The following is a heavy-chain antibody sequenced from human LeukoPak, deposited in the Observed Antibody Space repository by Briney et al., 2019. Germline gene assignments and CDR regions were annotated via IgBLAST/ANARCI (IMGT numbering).Heavy chain of an antibody. Sequence: GGSLRLSCAASGFTFSNYAMHWVRQAPGKGLEYVSAISDSGGSTYYADSVKGRFTISRDNSKNTLYLQMSSLRAEDTAVYFCVRGYSFGPYGMDVWGQGTTVTVSS. CDR3: VRGYSFGPYGMDV. J-gene: IGHJ6*02. CDR2: ISDSGGST. V-gene: IGHV3-64D*09. CDR1: GFTFSNYA. D-gene: IGHD2-15*01.